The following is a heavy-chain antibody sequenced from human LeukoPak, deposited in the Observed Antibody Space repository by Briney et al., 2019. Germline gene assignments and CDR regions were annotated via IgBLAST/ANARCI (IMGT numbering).Heavy chain of an antibody. Sequence: GGSLRLSCAASGFTFSTYSMNWVRQAPGKGLEWVSSISSSSSYIYFADSVKGRFTISRDNAKNSLYLQMNSRRAEDTAVYYCARDRLSVSGDDYWGQGTLVTVSS. CDR2: ISSSSSYI. CDR3: ARDRLSVSGDDY. D-gene: IGHD7-27*01. V-gene: IGHV3-21*01. J-gene: IGHJ4*02. CDR1: GFTFSTYS.